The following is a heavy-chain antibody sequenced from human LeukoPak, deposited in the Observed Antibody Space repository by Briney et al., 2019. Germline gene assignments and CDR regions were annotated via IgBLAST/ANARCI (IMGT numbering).Heavy chain of an antibody. CDR3: ARESSGSYWG. D-gene: IGHD3-10*01. J-gene: IGHJ4*02. Sequence: GSLTLSCVASGFIFSKHWMHWVRQAPGKGLVWVSRLNLDGSTTSYADSVKGRFTISRDNAKNTLYLQMNSLRVDDTGVYYCARESSGSYWGWGQGTLLTVSS. CDR1: GFIFSKHW. V-gene: IGHV3-74*01. CDR2: LNLDGSTT.